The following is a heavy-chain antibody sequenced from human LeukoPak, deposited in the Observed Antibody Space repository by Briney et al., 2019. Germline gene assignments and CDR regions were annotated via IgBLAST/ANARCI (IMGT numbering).Heavy chain of an antibody. CDR3: ARAETGLNYYYYYMDV. V-gene: IGHV1-18*01. CDR1: GYTFTSYG. CDR2: ISAYNGNT. D-gene: IGHD1-1*01. Sequence: ASVKVSCKASGYTFTSYGISWVRQAPGQGLEWMGWISAYNGNTDYAQKLQGRVTMTTDTSTSTAYMELRSLRSDDTAVYYCARAETGLNYYYYYMDVWGKGTTVTVSS. J-gene: IGHJ6*03.